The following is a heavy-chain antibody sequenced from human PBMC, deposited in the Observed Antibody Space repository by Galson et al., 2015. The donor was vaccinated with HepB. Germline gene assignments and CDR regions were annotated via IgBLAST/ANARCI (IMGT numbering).Heavy chain of an antibody. V-gene: IGHV5-51*01. D-gene: IGHD6-25*01. CDR3: ARYGGETLAANWFDY. CDR1: GYSLTSYW. CDR2: IYPGNSDT. J-gene: IGHJ4*02. Sequence: QSGAEVKKPGESLKISCKGSGYSLTSYWIGWVRQMPGKGLEWMGIIYPGNSDTRYSPSFQGQVTFSADKSISTAYLQWNSLKAPDTAMYYCARYGGETLAANWFDYWGQGTLVTVSS.